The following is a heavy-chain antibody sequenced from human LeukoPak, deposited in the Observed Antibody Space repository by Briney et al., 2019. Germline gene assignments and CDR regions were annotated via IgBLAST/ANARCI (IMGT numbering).Heavy chain of an antibody. D-gene: IGHD3-3*01. CDR2: ITGSGDST. CDR1: GFTFSSHA. V-gene: IGHV3-23*01. Sequence: GGSLRLSCAVSGFTFSSHAMNWVRQAPGKGLEWVSAITGSGDSTYYADSVKGRFTISRDNSKNTLYLQMNSLRAEDTAVYYCAKDSGGYYTIITDFDYWGQGTLVTVSS. J-gene: IGHJ4*02. CDR3: AKDSGGYYTIITDFDY.